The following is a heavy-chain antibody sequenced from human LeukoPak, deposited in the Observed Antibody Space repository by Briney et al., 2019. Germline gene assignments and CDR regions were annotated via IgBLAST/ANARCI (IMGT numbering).Heavy chain of an antibody. CDR1: GGXISSSSYY. CDR2: IYYSGST. Sequence: SETLSLTCTVSGGXISSSSYYWGWIRQPPGKRLEWIGSIYYSGSTYYNPSLKSRVTISVDTSKNQFSLKLSSVTAADTAVYYCARDLATVTELDYWGQGILVTVSS. J-gene: IGHJ4*02. V-gene: IGHV4-39*02. CDR3: ARDLATVTELDY. D-gene: IGHD4-17*01.